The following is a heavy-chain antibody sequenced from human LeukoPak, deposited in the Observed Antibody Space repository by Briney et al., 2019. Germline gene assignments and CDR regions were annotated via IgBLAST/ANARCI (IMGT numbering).Heavy chain of an antibody. CDR1: GGSISSSSYY. V-gene: IGHV4-39*07. CDR3: ARDRDESDYDYHYYYYYYMDV. D-gene: IGHD5-12*01. CDR2: IYYSGST. Sequence: PSETLSLSCTVSGGSISSSSYYWGWIRQPPGKGLGWIGSIYYSGSTYYNPSLKSRVTISVDTSKNQFSLKLSSVTAADTAVYYCARDRDESDYDYHYYYYYYMDVWGKGTTVTVSS. J-gene: IGHJ6*03.